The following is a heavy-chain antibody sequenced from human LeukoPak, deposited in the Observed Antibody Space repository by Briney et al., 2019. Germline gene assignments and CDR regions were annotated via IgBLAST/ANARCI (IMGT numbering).Heavy chain of an antibody. CDR3: ARDRGDYRPYYYMDV. V-gene: IGHV1-2*02. Sequence: ASVKVSCKASGYTFTGYYMHWVRQAPGQGFEWMGWINPNSGGTNYAQKFQGRVTMTRDTSISTAYMELSRLKSDDTAVYYCARDRGDYRPYYYMDVWGKGTTVTISS. J-gene: IGHJ6*03. D-gene: IGHD4-17*01. CDR2: INPNSGGT. CDR1: GYTFTGYY.